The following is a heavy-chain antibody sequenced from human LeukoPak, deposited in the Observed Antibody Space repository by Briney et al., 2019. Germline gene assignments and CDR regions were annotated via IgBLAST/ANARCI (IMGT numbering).Heavy chain of an antibody. V-gene: IGHV4-39*01. Sequence: PSETLSLTCTVSGGSISTSSYYWGWIRQPPGKGLEWIGSIYYTGSTYYNPSLKSRVTISVDMSKNQFSLKLSSVTAADTAVYYCARQGGSSWFLVAFYWGQGTLVTVSS. CDR1: GGSISTSSYY. D-gene: IGHD6-13*01. J-gene: IGHJ4*02. CDR2: IYYTGST. CDR3: ARQGGSSWFLVAFY.